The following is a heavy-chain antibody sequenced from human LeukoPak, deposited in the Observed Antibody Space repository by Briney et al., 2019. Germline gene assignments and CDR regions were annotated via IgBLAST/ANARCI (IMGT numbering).Heavy chain of an antibody. CDR1: GYTFTGYY. Sequence: ASVKVSCKASGYTFTGYYMHWVRQAPGQGLEWMGWINPNSGGTNYAQKFQGRVTMTRDTSISTAYMELSRLRSDDTAVYYCARNYCSSTSCYSQYFDYWGQGTLVTVSS. CDR2: INPNSGGT. J-gene: IGHJ4*02. D-gene: IGHD2-2*01. CDR3: ARNYCSSTSCYSQYFDY. V-gene: IGHV1-2*02.